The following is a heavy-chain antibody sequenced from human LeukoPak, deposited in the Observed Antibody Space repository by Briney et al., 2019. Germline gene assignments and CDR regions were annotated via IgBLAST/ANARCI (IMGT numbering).Heavy chain of an antibody. J-gene: IGHJ6*03. CDR1: GASISSYY. Sequence: PSETLSLTCTVSGASISSYYWSWIRQPPGKGLEWIGYIYYSGSTNYNPSLKSRVTISVDTSKNQFSLKLSSVTAADTAVYYCARSASYYYYYMDVWGKGTTVTVSS. CDR2: IYYSGST. V-gene: IGHV4-59*01. CDR3: ARSASYYYYYMDV.